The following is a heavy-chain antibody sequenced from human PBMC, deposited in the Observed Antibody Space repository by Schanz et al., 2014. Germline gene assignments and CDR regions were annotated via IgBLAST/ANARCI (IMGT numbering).Heavy chain of an antibody. CDR2: ISDSGTYI. J-gene: IGHJ4*02. CDR3: AASSGWHPSTDY. V-gene: IGHV3-11*05. Sequence: QVQVVQSGGGLVKPGGSLRLSCAASGFVFGDYYMTWIRQAPGKGLEWLSYISDSGTYINYADSVKGRFTISRDNAKSSLYLQMNSLRVEDTAVYYCAASSGWHPSTDYWGQGTLVTVSS. CDR1: GFVFGDYY. D-gene: IGHD6-19*01.